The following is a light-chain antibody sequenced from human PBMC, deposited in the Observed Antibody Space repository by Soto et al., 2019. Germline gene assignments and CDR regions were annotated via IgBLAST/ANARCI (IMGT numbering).Light chain of an antibody. CDR1: QTVSNN. J-gene: IGKJ4*01. V-gene: IGKV3-15*01. CDR2: GAS. CDR3: QQYKNWLPLT. Sequence: EIVMTQSPATLSVSPGERATLSCRASQTVSNNLAWYQQKPGQAPRLLIYGASTRATGIPARFSGSGSGTEFTLTISSLQSEDFAVYYCQQYKNWLPLTFGGGTKVEIK.